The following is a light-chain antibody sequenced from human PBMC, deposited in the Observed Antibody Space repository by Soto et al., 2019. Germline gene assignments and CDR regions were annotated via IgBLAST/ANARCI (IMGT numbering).Light chain of an antibody. J-gene: IGKJ1*01. Sequence: EIVMTQSPATLSVSPWERATLSCMASQIVSSNLAWYQQKPGQAPRLLIYGASTRATGIPARFSGSGSGTEFTLTISSLQSEDFAVYYCQQYNNWPPWTFGQGTKVDI. CDR2: GAS. CDR1: QIVSSN. V-gene: IGKV3-15*01. CDR3: QQYNNWPPWT.